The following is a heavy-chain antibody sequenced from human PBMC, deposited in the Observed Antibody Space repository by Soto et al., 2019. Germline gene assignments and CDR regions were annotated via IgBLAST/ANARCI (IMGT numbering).Heavy chain of an antibody. D-gene: IGHD3-22*01. J-gene: IGHJ4*02. Sequence: PGGSLRLSCAASGFTFSSYGMHWVRHAPGKGLERVAVISYDRSNKYYADSVKGRFTISRDNSKNTLYLQMNSLRAEDTAVYYCAKAGSSGYYYFDYWGQGTLFTVSS. CDR2: ISYDRSNK. V-gene: IGHV3-30*18. CDR1: GFTFSSYG. CDR3: AKAGSSGYYYFDY.